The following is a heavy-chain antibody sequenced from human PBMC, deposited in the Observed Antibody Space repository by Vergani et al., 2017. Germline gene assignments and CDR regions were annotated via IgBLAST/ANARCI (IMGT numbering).Heavy chain of an antibody. CDR3: AGVRVCSSTSCSHDAFDI. D-gene: IGHD2-2*01. Sequence: QVQLVQSGAEVKKPGSSVKVSCKASGGTFSSYAISWVRQAPGQGLEWMGRIMPNFGTANYAQKFQGRVTITADESTSTADMELSSLRFEDTAVYYCAGVRVCSSTSCSHDAFDIWGQGTMVTVSS. CDR1: GGTFSSYA. V-gene: IGHV1-69*18. CDR2: IMPNFGTA. J-gene: IGHJ3*02.